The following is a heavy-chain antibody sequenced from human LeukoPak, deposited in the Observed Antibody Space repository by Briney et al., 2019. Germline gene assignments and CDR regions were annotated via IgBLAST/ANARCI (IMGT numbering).Heavy chain of an antibody. V-gene: IGHV1-69*13. CDR3: TRLTYTKGWYFDY. Sequence: ASVKVSCKVSGGTFKNYAINWVRQAPGRGLEWVGGIIVMFETPTYAQKFRGRVTFTVDESTNSAHMELNSLTSEDTAIYYCTRLTYTKGWYFDYWGLGTPVTVSS. D-gene: IGHD4-11*01. CDR1: GGTFKNYA. CDR2: IIVMFETP. J-gene: IGHJ4*02.